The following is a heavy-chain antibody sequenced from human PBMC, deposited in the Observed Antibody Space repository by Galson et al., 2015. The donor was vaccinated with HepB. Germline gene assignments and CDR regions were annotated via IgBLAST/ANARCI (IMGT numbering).Heavy chain of an antibody. V-gene: IGHV1-24*01. CDR1: GYTLTELP. J-gene: IGHJ3*02. D-gene: IGHD3-10*01. CDR2: FDPEDGET. CDR3: ATDYYPPSAFDI. Sequence: SVKVSCKVSGYTLTELPMHWVRQAPGKGLEWMGGFDPEDGETIYAQKFQGRVTMTEDTSTDTAYMELSSLRSEDTAVYYCATDYYPPSAFDIWGQGTMVTVSS.